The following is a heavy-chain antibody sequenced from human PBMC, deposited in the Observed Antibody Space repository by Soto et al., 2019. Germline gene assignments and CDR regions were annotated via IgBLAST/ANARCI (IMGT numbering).Heavy chain of an antibody. V-gene: IGHV1-18*04. D-gene: IGHD3-22*01. CDR2: ISGYNGNT. CDR1: GYTFTDYG. CDR3: ARDREYYYDSSGNYYYHYGLDV. J-gene: IGHJ6*02. Sequence: QVQLVESGAEVKKPGASVKVSCKASGYTFTDYGISWVRQAPGQGPEWMGWISGYNGNTKYAQKFQGRVTMTTDTPTNTAYMKLRSLRSDDTAVYYCARDREYYYDSSGNYYYHYGLDVWGQGTTVTVS.